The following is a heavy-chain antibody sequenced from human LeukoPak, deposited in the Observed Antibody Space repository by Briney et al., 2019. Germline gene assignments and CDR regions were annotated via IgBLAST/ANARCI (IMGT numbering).Heavy chain of an antibody. CDR3: ARDSSAPRSYFALDV. CDR1: GDSISDDSVNKNNW. D-gene: IGHD6-19*01. CDR2: VSLDGIT. J-gene: IGHJ6*01. Sequence: SETLSLTCVFSGDSISDDSVNKNNWLNWVRQAPGKGLEWIGDVSLDGITNYNPSLLGRVTISLDKSAKQVSLRLTSVTAADTAIYYCARDSSAPRSYFALDVWGQGTTVTVSS. V-gene: IGHV4-4*02.